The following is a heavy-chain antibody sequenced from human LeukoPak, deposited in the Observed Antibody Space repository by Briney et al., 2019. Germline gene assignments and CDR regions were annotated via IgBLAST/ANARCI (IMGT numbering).Heavy chain of an antibody. CDR3: ASGVIADNH. Sequence: GGSLRLSCAASGFTFSNYWIHWVRQAPGKGLVWVSRINSDGSSTKYADSVKGRFTISRDNSRNTVYLQMNSLRVEDTAVYYCASGVIADNHWGQGTLVTVSS. CDR2: INSDGSST. CDR1: GFTFSNYW. D-gene: IGHD2-21*01. J-gene: IGHJ5*02. V-gene: IGHV3-74*03.